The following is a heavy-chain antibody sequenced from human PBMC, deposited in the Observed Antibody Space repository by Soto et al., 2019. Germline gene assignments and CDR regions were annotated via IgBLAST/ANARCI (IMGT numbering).Heavy chain of an antibody. V-gene: IGHV3-23*01. CDR3: AKGYSRVWFRGIDF. Sequence: GGSLRLSCSVTGFTFRNYSMSWVRRAPGKGLEWVSATHDAGSRTYYAASVRGRVTVARDNSKNTLYLKMKKVRADDRGVYYCAKGYSRVWFRGIDFWGQGTLVNVSS. D-gene: IGHD6-19*01. J-gene: IGHJ4*02. CDR2: THDAGSRT. CDR1: GFTFRNYS.